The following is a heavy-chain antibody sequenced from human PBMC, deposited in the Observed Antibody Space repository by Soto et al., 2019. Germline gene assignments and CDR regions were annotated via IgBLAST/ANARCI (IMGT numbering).Heavy chain of an antibody. Sequence: SVTVSCKASGGTFSYYAISWVRQAPGQGLEWMGGIIPVYGTTNYAQKFQGRVTMTADESTSTAYMELRSLRSDDTAVYYCARAHYYDSSGYYYEYYGMDVWGQGTTVTVSS. CDR1: GGTFSYYA. D-gene: IGHD3-22*01. CDR2: IIPVYGTT. V-gene: IGHV1-69*13. J-gene: IGHJ6*02. CDR3: ARAHYYDSSGYYYEYYGMDV.